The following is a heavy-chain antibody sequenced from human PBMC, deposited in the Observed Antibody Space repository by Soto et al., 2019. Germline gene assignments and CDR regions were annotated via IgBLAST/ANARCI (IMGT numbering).Heavy chain of an antibody. CDR3: ARDLDTSMGYYYYYGMDV. V-gene: IGHV3-33*01. D-gene: IGHD5-18*01. Sequence: PGGSLRLSCAASGFTFSSYGMHWVRQAPGKGLEWVAVIWHDGRNKYYADSVKGRFTISRDNFKNTLYLQMNSLRAEDTAVYYCARDLDTSMGYYYYYGMDVWGQGTTVTVSS. CDR2: IWHDGRNK. CDR1: GFTFSSYG. J-gene: IGHJ6*02.